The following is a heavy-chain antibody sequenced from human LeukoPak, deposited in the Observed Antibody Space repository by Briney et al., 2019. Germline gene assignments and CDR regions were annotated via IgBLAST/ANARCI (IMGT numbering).Heavy chain of an antibody. CDR2: IYTSGST. D-gene: IGHD2-2*03. V-gene: IGHV4-4*07. J-gene: IGHJ4*02. CDR3: ATGYCSSTSCAEFDY. CDR1: GGSISSYY. Sequence: SETLSLTCTVSGGSISSYYWSWIRQPAGKGLKWIGRIYTSGSTNYNPSLKSRVTMSVDTSKNQFSLKLSSVTAADTAVYYCATGYCSSTSCAEFDYWGQGTLVTVSS.